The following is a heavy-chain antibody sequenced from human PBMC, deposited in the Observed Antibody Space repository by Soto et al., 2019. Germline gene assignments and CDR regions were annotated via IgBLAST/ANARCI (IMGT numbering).Heavy chain of an antibody. J-gene: IGHJ5*02. CDR2: IYYSGST. CDR1: GGSISSYY. V-gene: IGHV4-59*01. Sequence: SETLSLTCTVSGGSISSYYWSWIRQPPGKGLEWIGYIYYSGSTNYNPSLKSRVTISVDTSKNQFSLKLSSVTAADTVVYYCARADPYCSGGSCYGSVLRFDPWGQGTLVTVSS. CDR3: ARADPYCSGGSCYGSVLRFDP. D-gene: IGHD2-15*01.